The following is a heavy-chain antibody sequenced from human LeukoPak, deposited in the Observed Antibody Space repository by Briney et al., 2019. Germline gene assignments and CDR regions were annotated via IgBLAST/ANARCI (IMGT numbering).Heavy chain of an antibody. V-gene: IGHV1-18*01. CDR1: GYTFTSYG. J-gene: IGHJ4*02. CDR2: ISAYNGNT. CDR3: AITVRDRFGHDVVPAAMDFDFDY. Sequence: VASVKVSCKASGYTFTSYGISWVRQAPGQGLEWMGWISAYNGNTNYAQKLQGRVTMTTDTSTSTAYMELRSLRSDDTAVYYCAITVRDRFGHDVVPAAMDFDFDYWGQGTLVTVSS. D-gene: IGHD2-2*01.